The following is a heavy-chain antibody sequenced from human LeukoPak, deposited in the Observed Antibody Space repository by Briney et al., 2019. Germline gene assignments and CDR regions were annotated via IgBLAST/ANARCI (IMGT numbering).Heavy chain of an antibody. CDR2: INPNSGGT. D-gene: IGHD3-10*01. CDR1: GYTFTGYY. V-gene: IGHV1-2*02. Sequence: ASVKVSCKASGYTFTGYYMHWVRQAPGQGLEWMGWINPNSGGTNYAQKFQGRVTMTRDTSISTAYMELSSLRSEDTAVYYCARAPPGGGWFGELNDWGQGTLVTVSS. J-gene: IGHJ4*02. CDR3: ARAPPGGGWFGELND.